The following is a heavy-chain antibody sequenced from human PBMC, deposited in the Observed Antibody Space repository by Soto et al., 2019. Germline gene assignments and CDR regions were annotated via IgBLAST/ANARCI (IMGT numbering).Heavy chain of an antibody. CDR3: VHLMTAVTTCGMDV. D-gene: IGHD4-17*01. CDR2: IYWDDDK. V-gene: IGHV2-5*02. J-gene: IGHJ6*02. Sequence: QITLKESVPTLVEPTQTLTLTCTFSGFSLITTGSGVAWIRQPPGKALEWLALIYWDDDKRYSPSLKSRLTITKDTSKNQVVLTMTNMDPVDTGTYFCVHLMTAVTTCGMDVWGQGTAVSVSS. CDR1: GFSLITTGSG.